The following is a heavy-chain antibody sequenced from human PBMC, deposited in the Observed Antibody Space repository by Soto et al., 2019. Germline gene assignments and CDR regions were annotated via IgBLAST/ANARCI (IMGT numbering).Heavy chain of an antibody. V-gene: IGHV3-23*01. Sequence: EVQLLESGGALVQPGGSLRLSCAASGFTFSTYAIIWARQAPGKGLEWVSVISGSGDKTYYADSVKGRFTISRDNSENTVFLQMNSLKVEDTAVYYCAKGGWGTVLDYWGQGTLVIVSS. J-gene: IGHJ4*02. CDR3: AKGGWGTVLDY. CDR1: GFTFSTYA. D-gene: IGHD1-7*01. CDR2: ISGSGDKT.